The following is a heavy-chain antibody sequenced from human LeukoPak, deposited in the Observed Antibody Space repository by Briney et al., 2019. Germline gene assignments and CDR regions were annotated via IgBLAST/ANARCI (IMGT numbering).Heavy chain of an antibody. J-gene: IGHJ4*02. Sequence: ASVKVSCKASGYTFTGYYMHWLRQAPGQGLEWMGWINPNSGGTNYAQTFQGWVTMTRDTSISTAYMELSRLRSDDTAVYYCARDGLFGDYYGSGSYHFDYWGQGTLVTVSS. V-gene: IGHV1-2*04. CDR1: GYTFTGYY. CDR3: ARDGLFGDYYGSGSYHFDY. D-gene: IGHD3-10*01. CDR2: INPNSGGT.